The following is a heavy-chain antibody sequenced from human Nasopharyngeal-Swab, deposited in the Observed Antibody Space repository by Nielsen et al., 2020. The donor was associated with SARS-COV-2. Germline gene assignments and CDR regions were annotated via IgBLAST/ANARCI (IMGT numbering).Heavy chain of an antibody. D-gene: IGHD1-7*01. CDR1: GYTFTSYG. V-gene: IGHV1-18*01. Sequence: SVKVSCKASGYTFTSYGISWVRQAPGQGLEWMGWISAYNGNTNYAQKLQGRVTMTTDTSTSTAYMELRSLRSHDTAVYYCARRELELRGYYYYYIDVWGKGTTVTVSS. CDR2: ISAYNGNT. CDR3: ARRELELRGYYYYYIDV. J-gene: IGHJ6*03.